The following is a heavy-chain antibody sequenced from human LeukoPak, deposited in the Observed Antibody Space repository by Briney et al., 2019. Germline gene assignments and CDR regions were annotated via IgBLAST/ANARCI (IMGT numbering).Heavy chain of an antibody. D-gene: IGHD1-26*01. Sequence: PSETLSLTCTVSGGSISSSSYDWGRIRQPPGKGLEWIGSIYYSGSTYYNPSLKSRVTISVDTSKNQFSLKLSSVTAADTAVYYCARTGGSFYFYYYMDVWGKGTTVTVSS. V-gene: IGHV4-39*07. CDR2: IYYSGST. J-gene: IGHJ6*03. CDR1: GGSISSSSYD. CDR3: ARTGGSFYFYYYMDV.